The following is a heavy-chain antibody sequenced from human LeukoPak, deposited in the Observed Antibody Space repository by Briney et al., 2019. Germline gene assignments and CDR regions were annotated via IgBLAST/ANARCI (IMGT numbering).Heavy chain of an antibody. CDR3: ARAQGRGSTTSCYKD. D-gene: IGHD2-2*02. J-gene: IGHJ4*02. CDR1: GYTFTAYY. CDR2: INPNSGGT. V-gene: IGHV1-2*02. Sequence: ASVKVSCKASGYTFTAYYMHWVRQAPGQGVEWMGWINPNSGGTNYALKFQGRVTMTRDTAISTAYMELSRLRSDDTAVYYCARAQGRGSTTSCYKDWGQGTLVTVSS.